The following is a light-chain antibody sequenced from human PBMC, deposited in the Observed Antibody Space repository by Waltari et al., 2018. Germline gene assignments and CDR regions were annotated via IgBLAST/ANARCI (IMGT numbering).Light chain of an antibody. J-gene: IGLJ2*01. CDR1: SLRSYY. Sequence: SSELTQDPAVSVALGQTVRISCQGDSLRSYYASWYQQKPGQAPILVLFGKNNRPSGIPERLSGSNSGNTAALTITGAQAEDEAVYYCHSRDSSGNPVVFGGGTKLTVL. CDR2: GKN. CDR3: HSRDSSGNPVV. V-gene: IGLV3-19*01.